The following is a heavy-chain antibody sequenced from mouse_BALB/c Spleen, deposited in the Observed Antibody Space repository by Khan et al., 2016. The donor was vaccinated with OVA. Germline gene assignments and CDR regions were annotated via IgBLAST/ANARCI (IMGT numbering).Heavy chain of an antibody. Sequence: QVQLQQSGAELAKPGASVKMSCKASGYTFVNYWILWVRQRPGQGLEWIGYINPSIAYTENNQNFKDTATLTADKSSSTAYMQLNSLTSEDSAVYYCARRGLRWDFDYWGQGTTLTVSS. J-gene: IGHJ2*01. V-gene: IGHV1-7*01. CDR1: GYTFVNYW. CDR2: INPSIAYT. CDR3: ARRGLRWDFDY. D-gene: IGHD1-1*01.